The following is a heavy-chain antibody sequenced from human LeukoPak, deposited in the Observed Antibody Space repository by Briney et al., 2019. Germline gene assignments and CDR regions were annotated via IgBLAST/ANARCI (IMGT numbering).Heavy chain of an antibody. J-gene: IGHJ3*02. D-gene: IGHD6-19*01. CDR1: GFTFSSYS. V-gene: IGHV3-48*01. Sequence: GGSLRLSCAASGFTFSSYSMNWVRQAPGKGLEWVSYISSSSSTMYYADSVKGRFTISRDNSKNTLYLQMNSLRAEDTAVYYCAKRGLDHDAFDIWGQGTMVTVSS. CDR2: ISSSSSTM. CDR3: AKRGLDHDAFDI.